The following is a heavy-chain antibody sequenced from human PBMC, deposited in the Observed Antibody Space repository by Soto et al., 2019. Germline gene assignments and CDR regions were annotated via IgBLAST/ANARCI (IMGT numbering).Heavy chain of an antibody. Sequence: ASXKVSCKASGYTFTSYYMHWVRQAPGQGLEWMGIINPSGGRTSYAQKFQGRVTMTRDTSTSTVYMELSSLRSEDTAVYYCARGTVTTLYYYYYMDVWGKGTTVTVSS. V-gene: IGHV1-46*03. CDR1: GYTFTSYY. D-gene: IGHD4-17*01. CDR2: INPSGGRT. CDR3: ARGTVTTLYYYYYMDV. J-gene: IGHJ6*03.